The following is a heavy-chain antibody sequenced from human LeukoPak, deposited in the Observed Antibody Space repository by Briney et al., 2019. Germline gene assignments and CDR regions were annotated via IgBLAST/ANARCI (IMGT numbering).Heavy chain of an antibody. V-gene: IGHV3-53*01. CDR2: IYTTGTI. D-gene: IGHD2-21*02. CDR1: GFTVSSNY. J-gene: IGHJ4*02. CDR3: ARGMTAIDY. Sequence: GGSLRLSCAASGFTVSSNYMSWVRQAPGKGLEWVSVIYTTGTIYYADSVKGRFTISRDISKNEVYLQMNSLRAEDTAVYYCARGMTAIDYWGQGTLVTVSS.